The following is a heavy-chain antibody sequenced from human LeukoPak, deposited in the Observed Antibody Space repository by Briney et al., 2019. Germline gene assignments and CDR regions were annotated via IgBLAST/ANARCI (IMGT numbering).Heavy chain of an antibody. CDR2: IIPIFGTA. D-gene: IGHD2-21*02. CDR1: GGTFSSYA. Sequence: SVKVSCKASGGTFSSYAISWVRQAPGQGLEWMGGIIPIFGTANYAQKFQGRVTITADKSTSTAYMELSSLRFEDTAVYYCARVVTATNYYYYYMDVWGKGTTVTVS. CDR3: ARVVTATNYYYYYMDV. V-gene: IGHV1-69*06. J-gene: IGHJ6*03.